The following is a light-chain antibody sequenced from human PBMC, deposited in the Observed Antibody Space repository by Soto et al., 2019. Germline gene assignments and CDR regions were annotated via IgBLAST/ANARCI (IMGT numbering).Light chain of an antibody. J-gene: IGKJ2*01. CDR1: QSVRSN. CDR2: DAS. CDR3: QQYNSWPTYT. Sequence: EKVMTQSPATLSVSPGERATLSCRASQSVRSNLAWYQQKPGQPPRLLIYDASTRATGIPSRFSGSGSGTEFTLTISSLKSEDFAVYYCQQYNSWPTYTFRQGTKVDIX. V-gene: IGKV3-15*01.